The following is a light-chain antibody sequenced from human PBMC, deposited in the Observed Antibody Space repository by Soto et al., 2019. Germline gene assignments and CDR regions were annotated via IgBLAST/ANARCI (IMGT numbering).Light chain of an antibody. CDR3: QQYGTAPWT. Sequence: EIVLTQSPGTLSLFPGERATLSCRATQSVNSDYLAWYQQKPGQAPRLLIYIASRRATGIPDRFSGSGSGTDYTLTISRLEPEDGAVYYCQQYGTAPWTGGQGTKVEIK. CDR2: IAS. V-gene: IGKV3-20*01. J-gene: IGKJ1*01. CDR1: QSVNSDY.